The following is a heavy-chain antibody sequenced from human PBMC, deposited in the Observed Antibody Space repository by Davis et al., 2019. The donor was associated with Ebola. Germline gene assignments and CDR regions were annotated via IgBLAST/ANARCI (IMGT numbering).Heavy chain of an antibody. J-gene: IGHJ4*02. CDR2: ISISGGTT. CDR1: GFTFSSYA. CDR3: ARDIPFSSYDY. V-gene: IGHV3-23*01. Sequence: PGGSLRLSCAVSGFTFSSYAMSWVRQAPGKGLDCVSHISISGGTTYYADSVKGRFTISRDNAKNSLYLQMNSLRAEDTAVYYCARDIPFSSYDYWGQGTLVTVSS. D-gene: IGHD4-11*01.